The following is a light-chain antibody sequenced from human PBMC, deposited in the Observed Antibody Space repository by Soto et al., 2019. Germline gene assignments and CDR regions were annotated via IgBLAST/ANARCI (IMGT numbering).Light chain of an antibody. V-gene: IGLV2-14*01. CDR2: EVS. J-gene: IGLJ2*01. Sequence: QSALTQPASVSGSPGQSITISCTGTSSDVGGYNYVSWYQQHPGKAPKLMIYEVSKRPSGVSNRFSGSKSGNTASLTISGLQAEDEADYYCSSYTSSSTPYVFGGGTKLTVL. CDR1: SSDVGGYNY. CDR3: SSYTSSSTPYV.